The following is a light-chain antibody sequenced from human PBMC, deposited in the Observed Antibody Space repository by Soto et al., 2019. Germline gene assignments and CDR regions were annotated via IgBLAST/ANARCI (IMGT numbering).Light chain of an antibody. CDR2: NVF. Sequence: QSVLTQPRSVSGSPGQSVTISCTGTSSDVGAYNYVSWYQQHPGKVPKLMIYNVFKRPSGVPDRFSGSKSGNTASLTISGLEDDDEDDYYCCAYAGYTAVFGGGTKLTVL. CDR3: CAYAGYTAV. V-gene: IGLV2-11*01. CDR1: SSDVGAYNY. J-gene: IGLJ2*01.